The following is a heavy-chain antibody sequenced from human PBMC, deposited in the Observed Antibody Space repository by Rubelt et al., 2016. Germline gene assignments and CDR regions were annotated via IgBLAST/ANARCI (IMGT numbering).Heavy chain of an antibody. D-gene: IGHD6-13*01. Sequence: QLQLQESGPGLVKPSETLSLTCTVSGGSITSSSYYWGWIRQPPGKGLEWIGSIYYSASTYYNPSLKSRVTISVDTPKNQLSLKRGSVTAADTAVYYCARGGKQQLGPYDYVMDVWGQGTTVTVSS. J-gene: IGHJ6*02. V-gene: IGHV4-39*07. CDR2: IYYSAST. CDR1: GGSITSSSYY. CDR3: ARGGKQQLGPYDYVMDV.